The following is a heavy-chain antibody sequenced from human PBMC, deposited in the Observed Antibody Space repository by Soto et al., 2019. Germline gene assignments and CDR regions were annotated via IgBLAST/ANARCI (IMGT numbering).Heavy chain of an antibody. V-gene: IGHV4-4*07. CDR1: VDSLSNYH. Sequence: PSETLCLTCSFSVDSLSNYHWSWIRQPAGKGLEWIGRIYPTGNTNYNPSLKSRVTMSVDTSKNQFSLKLTSMTAADTAVYYCERGYATYEYCGQGTLVTVSS. J-gene: IGHJ4*02. CDR2: IYPTGNT. D-gene: IGHD2-8*01. CDR3: ERGYATYEY.